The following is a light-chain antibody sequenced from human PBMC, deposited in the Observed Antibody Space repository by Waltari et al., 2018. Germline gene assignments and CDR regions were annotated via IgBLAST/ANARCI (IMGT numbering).Light chain of an antibody. CDR3: QHYVRLPAT. J-gene: IGKJ1*01. Sequence: CRASQSVSRTVAWYQQKPGQAPKLLIYGASIRATGIPDRFTGSGSGTDFSLIISSLEPEDFAIYFCQHYVRLPATFGQGTKVEIK. CDR1: QSVSRTV. CDR2: GAS. V-gene: IGKV3-20*01.